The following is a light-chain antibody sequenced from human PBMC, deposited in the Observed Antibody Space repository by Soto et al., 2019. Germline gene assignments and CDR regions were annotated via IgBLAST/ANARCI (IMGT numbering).Light chain of an antibody. CDR2: GAS. CDR3: QQYHNWPIT. CDR1: QSVSSN. J-gene: IGKJ5*01. V-gene: IGKV3-15*01. Sequence: EVVMPQSPATLSVSPGERATLSCRASQSVSSNLAWYQQKPGQAPRLLIYGASTRATAIPARFSGSGSGTEFTLTISSLQSEDFAVYYCQQYHNWPITFGQRTRLEIK.